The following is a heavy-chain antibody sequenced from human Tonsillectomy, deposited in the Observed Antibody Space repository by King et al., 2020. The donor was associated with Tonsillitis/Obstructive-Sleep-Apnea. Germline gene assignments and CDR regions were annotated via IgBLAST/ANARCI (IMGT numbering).Heavy chain of an antibody. CDR1: GFTFSSYA. CDR3: ARGHYYDSSGYYYVWAFDN. V-gene: IGHV3-30*04. D-gene: IGHD3-22*01. J-gene: IGHJ3*02. CDR2: ISYDGSNK. Sequence: VQLVESGGGVVQPGRSLRLSCAASGFTFSSYAMHWVRQAPGKGLEWVAVISYDGSNKYYADSVKGRFTISRDNSKNTLYLQMNSLRAEDTAVYYCARGHYYDSSGYYYVWAFDNWGQGTMVTVSS.